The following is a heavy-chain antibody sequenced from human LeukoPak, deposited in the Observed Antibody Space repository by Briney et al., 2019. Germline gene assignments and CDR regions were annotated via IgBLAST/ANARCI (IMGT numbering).Heavy chain of an antibody. CDR1: GGSFSGYY. CDR2: IYYSGST. J-gene: IGHJ4*02. V-gene: IGHV4-59*01. Sequence: PSETLSLTCAVYGGSFSGYYWSWIRQPPGKGLEWIGYIYYSGSTNYNPSLKSRVTISVDTSKNQFSLKLSSVTAADTAVYYCARGPEMASHPDYWGQGTLVTVSS. D-gene: IGHD5-24*01. CDR3: ARGPEMASHPDY.